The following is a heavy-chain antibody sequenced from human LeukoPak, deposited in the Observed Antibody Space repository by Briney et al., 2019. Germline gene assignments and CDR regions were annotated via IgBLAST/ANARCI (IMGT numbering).Heavy chain of an antibody. Sequence: ASVRVSFKASVYTFTGYYMHWVRQAPGQGLEWMVRINPNSGGTNYAQKFQGRVTMTRDTSISTAYMELSRLRSDDTAVYYCASQTRANTQQLVVNWGQGTLVTVSS. CDR1: VYTFTGYY. CDR3: ASQTRANTQQLVVN. CDR2: INPNSGGT. J-gene: IGHJ4*02. V-gene: IGHV1-2*06. D-gene: IGHD6-13*01.